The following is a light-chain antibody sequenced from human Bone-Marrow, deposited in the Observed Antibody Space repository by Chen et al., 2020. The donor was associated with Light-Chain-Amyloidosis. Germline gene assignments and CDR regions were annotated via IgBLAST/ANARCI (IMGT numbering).Light chain of an antibody. CDR2: DDS. CDR3: QVWDRSSDRPV. Sequence: SYVLTQPSSVSVAPGQTATIACGGNNIGSTSVHWYQQTPGQAPLLVVYDDSDRPSGIPERWSGANAGNAATMTISRVEAGDEADYYWQVWDRSSDRPVFGGGNKLTVL. J-gene: IGLJ3*02. V-gene: IGLV3-21*02. CDR1: NIGSTS.